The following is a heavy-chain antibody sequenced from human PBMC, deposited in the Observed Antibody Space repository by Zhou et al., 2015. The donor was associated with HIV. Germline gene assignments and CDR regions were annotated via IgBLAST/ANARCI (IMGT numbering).Heavy chain of an antibody. Sequence: QVQLVQSGAEVKKPGSSVKVSCKASGGTFVSYAITWVRQAPGQGLEWMGGIIAGFGTVNHAQKFRGRVSIYVDESTRTAYMELSGLRSEDTAVYYCANEDGAARPFGYWGQGTLVTVSA. J-gene: IGHJ4*02. CDR3: ANEDGAARPFGY. D-gene: IGHD6-6*01. CDR2: IIAGFGTV. V-gene: IGHV1-69*01. CDR1: GGTFVSYA.